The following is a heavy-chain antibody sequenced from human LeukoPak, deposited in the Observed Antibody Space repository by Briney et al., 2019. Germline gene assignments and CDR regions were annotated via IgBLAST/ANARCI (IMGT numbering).Heavy chain of an antibody. V-gene: IGHV3-23*01. CDR3: ASGGHYYDSSGYRNAFDI. CDR1: GFTFSTFA. Sequence: PGGSLRLSCAASGFTFSTFAMIWVRQPPGKGLEWVSSIFPSGGEIHYADSVRGRFTISRDNSKNTLYLQMNSLRAEDTAVYYCASGGHYYDSSGYRNAFDIWGQGTMVTVSS. CDR2: IFPSGGEI. J-gene: IGHJ3*02. D-gene: IGHD3-22*01.